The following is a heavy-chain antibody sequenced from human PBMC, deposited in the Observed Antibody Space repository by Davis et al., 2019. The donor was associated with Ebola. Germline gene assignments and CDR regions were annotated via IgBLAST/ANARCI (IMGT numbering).Heavy chain of an antibody. CDR3: VAINYDFLTGYFQDY. Sequence: PGGSLRLSCVASGFTFTRDWMTWVRQAPGKGLEWVANIKQDGSEKYYVDSVKGRFTISRDNAKNSLYLQMTSLRVEDTAVYYCVAINYDFLTGYFQDYWGQGTFVTVSS. J-gene: IGHJ4*02. CDR1: GFTFTRDW. CDR2: IKQDGSEK. V-gene: IGHV3-7*01. D-gene: IGHD3-9*01.